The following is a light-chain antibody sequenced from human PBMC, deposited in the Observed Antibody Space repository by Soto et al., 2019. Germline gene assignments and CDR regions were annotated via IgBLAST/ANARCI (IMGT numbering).Light chain of an antibody. CDR2: WAS. CDR3: LQYYSSPRT. Sequence: DVVMAQSPDSLAVSLGERATINCKSSESILYSSNNKNYLAWYQQKPGQPPKLLIYWASIRESGVPDRFSGSGSGTDFTLTISSLQAEDVAVYYCLQYYSSPRTFGRGTNVDLK. CDR1: ESILYSSNNKNY. V-gene: IGKV4-1*01. J-gene: IGKJ1*01.